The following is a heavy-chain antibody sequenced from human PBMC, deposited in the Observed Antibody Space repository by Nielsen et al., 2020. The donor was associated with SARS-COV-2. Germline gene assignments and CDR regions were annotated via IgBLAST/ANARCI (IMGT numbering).Heavy chain of an antibody. D-gene: IGHD2-2*02. V-gene: IGHV3-23*01. CDR1: GFTFSSYA. CDR2: ISGSGGST. Sequence: GGSLRLSCAASGFTFSSYAMSWVRQAPGKGLERVSAISGSGGSTYYADSVKGRFTISRDNSKNTLYLQMNSLRAEDTAVYYCAKGRSYCSSTSCYKYYFDYWGQGTLVTVSS. J-gene: IGHJ4*02. CDR3: AKGRSYCSSTSCYKYYFDY.